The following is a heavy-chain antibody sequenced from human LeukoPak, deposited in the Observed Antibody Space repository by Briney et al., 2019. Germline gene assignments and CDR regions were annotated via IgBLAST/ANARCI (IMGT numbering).Heavy chain of an antibody. CDR1: GFTFSSYA. V-gene: IGHV3-66*01. J-gene: IGHJ4*02. D-gene: IGHD6-13*01. CDR3: ARGIAAAG. CDR2: IYSGGST. Sequence: PGGSLRLSCAASGFTFSSYAMSWVRQAPGKGLEWVSVIYSGGSTYYADSVKGRFTISRDNSKNTLYLQMNSLRPEDTAVYYCARGIAAAGWGQGTLVTVSS.